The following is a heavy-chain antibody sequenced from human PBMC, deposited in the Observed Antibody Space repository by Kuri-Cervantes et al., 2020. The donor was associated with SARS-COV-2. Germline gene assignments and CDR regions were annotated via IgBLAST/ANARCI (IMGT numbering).Heavy chain of an antibody. CDR3: ARASGYDVFDY. CDR1: GGSFSGYY. Sequence: GSLRLSCAVYGGSFSGYYWSWIRQPPGKGLEWIGEINHSGSTNYNPALKSRVTISVETSKNQFSLKLSSVTAADTAVYYCARASGYDVFDYWGQGTLVTVSS. J-gene: IGHJ4*02. D-gene: IGHD5-12*01. V-gene: IGHV4-34*01. CDR2: INHSGST.